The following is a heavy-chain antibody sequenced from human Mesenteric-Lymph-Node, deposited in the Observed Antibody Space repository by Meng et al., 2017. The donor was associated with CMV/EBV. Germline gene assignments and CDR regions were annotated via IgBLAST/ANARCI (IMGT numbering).Heavy chain of an antibody. CDR1: GYTFTSYG. CDR3: ARDDGAYSSGWHSYYYYGMDV. D-gene: IGHD6-19*01. V-gene: IGHV1-18*01. CDR2: ISAYNGNT. J-gene: IGHJ6*02. Sequence: ASVKVSCKASGYTFTSYGISWVRQAPGQGLEWMGWISAYNGNTNYAQKLQGRVTMTTDISTSTAYMELRSLRSDDTAVYYCARDDGAYSSGWHSYYYYGMDVWGQGTTVTVSS.